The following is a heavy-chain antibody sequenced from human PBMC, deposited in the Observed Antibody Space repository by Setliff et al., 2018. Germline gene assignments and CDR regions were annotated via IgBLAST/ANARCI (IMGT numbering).Heavy chain of an antibody. CDR2: ISGYNGNT. J-gene: IGHJ4*02. CDR3: ATFRGYTYGYDY. Sequence: GASVKVSCKASGFTFKTYSFSWIRQAPGQGLEWVGWISGYNGNTIYAQNFQDRVTMTTDASTNTAYMELRSLGSDDTAVYYCATFRGYTYGYDYWGQGTLVTVS. D-gene: IGHD5-18*01. CDR1: GFTFKTYS. V-gene: IGHV1-18*01.